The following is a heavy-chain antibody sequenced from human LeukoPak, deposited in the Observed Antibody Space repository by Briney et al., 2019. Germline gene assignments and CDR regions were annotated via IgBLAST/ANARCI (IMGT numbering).Heavy chain of an antibody. CDR1: GFTFDEYA. J-gene: IGHJ5*02. V-gene: IGHV3-43*01. Sequence: GGSLRLSCAASGFTFDEYAMHWVRQTPGKRLEWVGLIMFDGSGIFYADSVKGRFAISRDNFKDSLYLQIHSLRIDDTALYYCAKGTVTELQAWGQGTLVTVSP. CDR3: AKGTVTELQA. D-gene: IGHD1-7*01. CDR2: IMFDGSGI.